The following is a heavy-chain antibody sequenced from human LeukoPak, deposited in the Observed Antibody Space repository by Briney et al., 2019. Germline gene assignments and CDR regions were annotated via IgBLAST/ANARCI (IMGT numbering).Heavy chain of an antibody. Sequence: KPGASVKVSCKASGGTFSSYAISWVRQAPGQGLEWMGGIIPIFGTANYAQKFQGRVTITADKSTSTAYMELSSLRSEDTAVYYCARRRGVTLRYFGAAFDIWGQGTMVTVSS. CDR2: IIPIFGTA. J-gene: IGHJ3*02. D-gene: IGHD3-9*01. CDR1: GGTFSSYA. CDR3: ARRRGVTLRYFGAAFDI. V-gene: IGHV1-69*06.